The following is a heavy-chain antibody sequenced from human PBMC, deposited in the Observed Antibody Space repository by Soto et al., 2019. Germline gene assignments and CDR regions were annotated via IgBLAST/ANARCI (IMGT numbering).Heavy chain of an antibody. V-gene: IGHV3-9*01. CDR2: ISWNSGSI. D-gene: IGHD6-6*01. J-gene: IGHJ4*02. Sequence: EVQLVESGGGLVQPGRSLRLSCAASGFTFDDYAMHWVRQAPGKGLEWVSGISWNSGSIGYADSVKGRFTISRDNATNALYLQMNSLRAEDTALYYCAKSEGPNSYYFDYWGQGTLVTVSS. CDR1: GFTFDDYA. CDR3: AKSEGPNSYYFDY.